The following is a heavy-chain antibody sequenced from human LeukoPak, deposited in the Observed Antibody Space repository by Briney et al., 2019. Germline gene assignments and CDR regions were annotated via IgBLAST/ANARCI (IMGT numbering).Heavy chain of an antibody. CDR1: GFTFSSYA. J-gene: IGHJ6*03. Sequence: GGSLRLSCAASGFTFSSYAMHWVRQAPGKGLEYVSAISSNGGSTYYANSVKGRFTISRDNSKNTLYLQMGSLRAEDMAVYYCARDQVRIVAATISGYYYYMDVWGKGTTVTVSS. V-gene: IGHV3-64*01. D-gene: IGHD1-26*01. CDR3: ARDQVRIVAATISGYYYYMDV. CDR2: ISSNGGST.